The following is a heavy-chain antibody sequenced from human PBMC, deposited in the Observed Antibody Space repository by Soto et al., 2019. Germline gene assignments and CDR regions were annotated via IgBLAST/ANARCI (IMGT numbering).Heavy chain of an antibody. CDR3: AGALASGGSNWVEP. Sequence: ASVKVSCKASGYTFTNYDINWVRQATGQGPEWMGWMNPNSGNTGYAQKFQGRVTMTRDTSISTAYMELSSLRSEDTAIYYCAGALASGGSNWVEPLGKGTLVTV. CDR2: MNPNSGNT. J-gene: IGHJ5*02. D-gene: IGHD6-13*01. V-gene: IGHV1-8*01. CDR1: GYTFTNYD.